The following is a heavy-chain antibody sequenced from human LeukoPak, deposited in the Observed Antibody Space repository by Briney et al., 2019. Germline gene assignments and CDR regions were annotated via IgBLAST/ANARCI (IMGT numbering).Heavy chain of an antibody. Sequence: ASVKVSCKASGGTFSSYAISRVRQAPGQGLEWMGGIIPIFGTANYAQKFQGRVTITADESTSTAYMELGSLRSEDTAVYYCARSGSDAFDIWGQGTMVTVSS. CDR1: GGTFSSYA. D-gene: IGHD5-12*01. V-gene: IGHV1-69*13. CDR3: ARSGSDAFDI. CDR2: IIPIFGTA. J-gene: IGHJ3*02.